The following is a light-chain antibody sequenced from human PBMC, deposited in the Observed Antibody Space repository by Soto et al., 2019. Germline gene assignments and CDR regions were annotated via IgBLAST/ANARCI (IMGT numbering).Light chain of an antibody. V-gene: IGKV1-5*03. CDR2: KAS. CDR1: QSISSW. CDR3: QQYNSYPFT. Sequence: DIQMTQSPSTLSASVGDRVTITCRASQSISSWLAWYQQKPGKAPKLLIYKASSLESGVPSRFSGSGSGTEFALTISSLQPDDFATYYCQQYNSYPFTFGQGTRLEIK. J-gene: IGKJ5*01.